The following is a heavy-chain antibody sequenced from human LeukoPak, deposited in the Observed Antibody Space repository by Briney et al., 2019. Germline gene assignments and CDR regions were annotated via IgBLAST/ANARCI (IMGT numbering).Heavy chain of an antibody. V-gene: IGHV1-18*01. D-gene: IGHD3-10*01. CDR2: ISAYNGNT. CDR3: ARDSGERGSGSYLIAY. Sequence: ASVKVSCKASGYTFTSCAISWVRQAPGQGLEWMGWISAYNGNTNYAQKLQGRVTMTTDTSTSTAYMELRSLRSDDTAVYYCARDSGERGSGSYLIAYWGQGTLVTVSS. J-gene: IGHJ4*02. CDR1: GYTFTSCA.